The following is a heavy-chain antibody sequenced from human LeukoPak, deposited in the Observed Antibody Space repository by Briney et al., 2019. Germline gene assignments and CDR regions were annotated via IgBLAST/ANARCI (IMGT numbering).Heavy chain of an antibody. D-gene: IGHD5-18*01. J-gene: IGHJ6*03. CDR3: AKVEEGYSYGYYYYYYMDV. Sequence: GGSLRLSCAASGFTFSSYGMHWVRQAPGKGLEWVAVISYDGSNKYYADSVKGRFTISRDNSKNTLYLQMNSLRAEDTAVYYCAKVEEGYSYGYYYYYYMDVWGKGTTVTVSS. CDR1: GFTFSSYG. V-gene: IGHV3-30*18. CDR2: ISYDGSNK.